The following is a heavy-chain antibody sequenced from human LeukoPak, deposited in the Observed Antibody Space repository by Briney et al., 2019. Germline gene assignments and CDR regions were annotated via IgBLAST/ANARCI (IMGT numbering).Heavy chain of an antibody. Sequence: ASVKVSCKASGYTFTSYYMHWVRQAPGQGLEWMGIINPSGGTTIYAQKFQGRVTMTRDMSTNTVYMELSSLRSEDTAVYYCAKDRYGDYEAPFHYYMDAWGRGTTVTASS. CDR1: GYTFTSYY. CDR2: INPSGGTT. J-gene: IGHJ6*03. V-gene: IGHV1-46*01. D-gene: IGHD5-12*01. CDR3: AKDRYGDYEAPFHYYMDA.